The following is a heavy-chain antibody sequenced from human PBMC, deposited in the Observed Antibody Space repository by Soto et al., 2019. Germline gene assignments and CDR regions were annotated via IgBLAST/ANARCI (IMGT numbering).Heavy chain of an antibody. CDR2: ISWNSSSI. CDR1: GFTFDNYA. D-gene: IGHD3-10*01. J-gene: IGHJ5*02. Sequence: PGGSLRLSCAASGFTFDNYAMHWVRQAPGKGLEWVSGISWNSSSIDYADSVKGRFTISRDNAKNSLYLQMNSLRAEDTAFYYCTQDVSPLLRGAKYNWFDPWGQGTLVTVSS. V-gene: IGHV3-9*01. CDR3: TQDVSPLLRGAKYNWFDP.